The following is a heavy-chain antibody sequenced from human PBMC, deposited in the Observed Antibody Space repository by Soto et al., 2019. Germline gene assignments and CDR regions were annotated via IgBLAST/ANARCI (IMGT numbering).Heavy chain of an antibody. D-gene: IGHD3-22*01. CDR3: ARFNYDSSGNNWFDP. CDR2: ISAYNGNT. CDR1: GYTFTSYG. V-gene: IGHV1-18*01. J-gene: IGHJ5*02. Sequence: ASVKVSCKASGYTFTSYGIGWVRQAPGQGLEWMGWISAYNGNTNYAQKLQGRVTMTTDTSTSTAYMELRSLRSDDTAVYYCARFNYDSSGNNWFDPWGQGTLVTVSS.